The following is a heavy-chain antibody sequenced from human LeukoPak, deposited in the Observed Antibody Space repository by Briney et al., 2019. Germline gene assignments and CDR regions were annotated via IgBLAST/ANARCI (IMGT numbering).Heavy chain of an antibody. V-gene: IGHV4-34*01. D-gene: IGHD3-22*01. Sequence: PSETLSLTCAVYGGSFSGYYWSWIRQPPGKGLEWIGEINHSGSTNYNPSLKSRVTISVDTSKNQFSLKLSSVTAADTAVYYCATTTYYYDSSGYNQFDYWGQGTLVTVSS. J-gene: IGHJ4*02. CDR2: INHSGST. CDR1: GGSFSGYY. CDR3: ATTTYYYDSSGYNQFDY.